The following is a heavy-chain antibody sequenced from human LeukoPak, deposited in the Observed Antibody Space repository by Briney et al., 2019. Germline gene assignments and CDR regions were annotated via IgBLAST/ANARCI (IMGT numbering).Heavy chain of an antibody. V-gene: IGHV3-23*01. CDR1: GFTFSSYA. J-gene: IGHJ6*03. D-gene: IGHD3-16*01. CDR2: ILDSGYST. Sequence: GGSLRLSCAASGFTFSSYAMSGVRQAPGKGLEGVSGILDSGYSTYYANSVKGRFTISRDNSNNTMYLQMNSLRAEDTAVYYCAKLGGHPLHNYYVGVWGKGTTVAVSS. CDR3: AKLGGHPLHNYYVGV.